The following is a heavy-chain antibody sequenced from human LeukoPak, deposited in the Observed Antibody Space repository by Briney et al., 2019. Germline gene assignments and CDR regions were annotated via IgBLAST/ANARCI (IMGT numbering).Heavy chain of an antibody. V-gene: IGHV1-46*01. CDR3: ARESTFRLLRNVSDI. D-gene: IGHD5-12*01. J-gene: IGHJ3*02. CDR2: INPSDGST. Sequence: ASVKASCKASGYTFTIFHIHWVRQAPGQGLEWMGMINPSDGSTNYAQKFQGRVTMTSDMSTSTVAMDLSSLRSDDTAVYYCARESTFRLLRNVSDIWGQGTMVTVSS. CDR1: GYTFTIFH.